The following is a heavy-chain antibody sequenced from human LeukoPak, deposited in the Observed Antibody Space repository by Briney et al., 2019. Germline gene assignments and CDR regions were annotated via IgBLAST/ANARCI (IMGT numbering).Heavy chain of an antibody. D-gene: IGHD5-12*01. CDR3: SESYDSDAFDI. V-gene: IGHV4-34*01. Sequence: SETLSLTCTVSGGSISSYYWSWIRQPPGKGLEWIGEINHSGSTNYNPSLKSRVTISVDTSKNQFSLKLSSVTAADTAVYYCSESYDSDAFDIWGQGTMVTVSS. J-gene: IGHJ3*02. CDR1: GGSISSYY. CDR2: INHSGST.